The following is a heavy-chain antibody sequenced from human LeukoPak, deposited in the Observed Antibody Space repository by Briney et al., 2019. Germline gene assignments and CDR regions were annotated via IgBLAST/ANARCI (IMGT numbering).Heavy chain of an antibody. D-gene: IGHD4-17*01. J-gene: IGHJ4*02. CDR1: GFTFNTYN. V-gene: IGHV3-48*01. CDR2: ITSSGSTI. Sequence: GGSLRFSCAASGFTFNTYNMNWARQAPGKGLEWVSYITSSGSTIYYADSVKGRFTISRDNAENSLYLQMNSLRAEDTAVYYCVRSGAYGAHNYWGQGTLVTVSS. CDR3: VRSGAYGAHNY.